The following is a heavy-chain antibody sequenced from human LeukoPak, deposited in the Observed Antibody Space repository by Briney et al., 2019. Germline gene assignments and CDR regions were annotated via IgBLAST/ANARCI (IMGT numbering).Heavy chain of an antibody. J-gene: IGHJ4*02. CDR2: IYPGDSDT. V-gene: IGHV5-51*01. D-gene: IGHD3-22*01. Sequence: GVSLKISCNGSGYSFASYWIGWVRQMPGKGLEWMGIIYPGDSDTRYSPSFQGQVTISADKSISTAYLQWSSLKASDTAMYYCARLYYYDSRALAHWGQGTLVTVSS. CDR1: GYSFASYW. CDR3: ARLYYYDSRALAH.